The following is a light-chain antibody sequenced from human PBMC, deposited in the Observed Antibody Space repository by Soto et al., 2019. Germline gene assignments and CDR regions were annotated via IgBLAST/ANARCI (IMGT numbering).Light chain of an antibody. CDR3: QQYGRSPQIT. CDR2: GAS. CDR1: QSVIGNY. V-gene: IGKV3-20*01. Sequence: EIVLTQSPGTLSLSPGERATLSCRASQSVIGNYLAWYQQKPGQPPRLLIYGASSRATGIPDRFSGSGSGTDFTLTIKRLEPEDSAVYYCQQYGRSPQITFGQGTRLEI. J-gene: IGKJ5*01.